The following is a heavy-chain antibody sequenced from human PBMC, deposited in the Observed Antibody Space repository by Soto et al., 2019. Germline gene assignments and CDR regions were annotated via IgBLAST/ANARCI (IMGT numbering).Heavy chain of an antibody. J-gene: IGHJ4*02. D-gene: IGHD3-22*01. Sequence: PSETLSLTCTVSGGSISSGSYYWGWIRQPPGKGLEWIGSIYYSGSTYYNPSLKSRVTISVDTSKNQFSLKLSSVTAADTAVYYCARHPSNYYDSSGYYIGLPTRFDYWGQGTLVTVSS. CDR2: IYYSGST. CDR1: GGSISSGSYY. CDR3: ARHPSNYYDSSGYYIGLPTRFDY. V-gene: IGHV4-39*01.